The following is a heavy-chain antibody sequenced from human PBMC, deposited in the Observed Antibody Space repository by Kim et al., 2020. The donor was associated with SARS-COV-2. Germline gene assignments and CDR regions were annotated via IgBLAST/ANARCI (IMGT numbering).Heavy chain of an antibody. J-gene: IGHJ4*02. D-gene: IGHD5-18*01. V-gene: IGHV4-59*01. Sequence: PSLKSRVTISVDTSKNQFSLKLSSVTAADTAVYYCARDPTGGYSYGSFDYWGQGTLVTVSS. CDR3: ARDPTGGYSYGSFDY.